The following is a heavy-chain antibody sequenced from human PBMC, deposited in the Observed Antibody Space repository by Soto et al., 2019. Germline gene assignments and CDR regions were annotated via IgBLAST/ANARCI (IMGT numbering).Heavy chain of an antibody. CDR2: IIPIFGTA. V-gene: IGHV1-69*05. CDR1: GGTFSSYA. Sequence: QVQLVQSGAEVKKPGSSVKVSCKASGGTFSSYAISWVRQAPGQGLEWMGGIIPIFGTANYAQKFQGRVTXTXXXSXXTADMEQSSLRSEDTAGYYCESPTLTLYYCCRMDGWGKGTTVTVSS. D-gene: IGHD3-9*01. J-gene: IGHJ6*04. CDR3: ESPTLTLYYCCRMDG.